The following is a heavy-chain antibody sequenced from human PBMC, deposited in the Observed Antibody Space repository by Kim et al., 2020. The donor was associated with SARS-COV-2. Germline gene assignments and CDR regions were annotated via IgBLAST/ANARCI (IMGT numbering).Heavy chain of an antibody. V-gene: IGHV4-59*08. CDR1: GASIINNY. CDR2: IHSTGTT. CDR3: GRNGVYLDV. Sequence: SETLSLTCTFSGASIINNYWTWIRQSPEKGLEWIGYIHSTGTTEYNPSLEGRVTLSIDTSRNQFSLTLRSVTAADTAMYFCGRNGVYLDVWGKGTTVTVSS. J-gene: IGHJ6*03. D-gene: IGHD2-8*01.